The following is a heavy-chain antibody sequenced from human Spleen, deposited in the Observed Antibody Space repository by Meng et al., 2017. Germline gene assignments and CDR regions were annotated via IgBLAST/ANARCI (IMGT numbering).Heavy chain of an antibody. J-gene: IGHJ6*02. Sequence: ASVKVSCKASGYTFTGYYMHWVRQAPGQGLEWMGWINPNSGGTNYAQKFQGRVTMTRDTSISTAYMELSRLRSDDTAVYYCARDGRGSGWYRNGMDVWGQGTTVTVSS. CDR2: INPNSGGT. V-gene: IGHV1-2*02. CDR1: GYTFTGYY. CDR3: ARDGRGSGWYRNGMDV. D-gene: IGHD6-19*01.